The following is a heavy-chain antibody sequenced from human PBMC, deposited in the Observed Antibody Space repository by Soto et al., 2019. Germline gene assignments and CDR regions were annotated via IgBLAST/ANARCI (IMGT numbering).Heavy chain of an antibody. Sequence: GSSVQVSCTASGYPFTANYMHWVRQTPGQGLEWMGQINPNSGDTKYAQQFQGRVTMTRDTSISTAYMELSSLTSDDTAVYYRATLHLVAVPHVATTGGSDVWGQGSLVTV. CDR3: ATLHLVAVPHVATTGGSDV. J-gene: IGHJ4*02. CDR2: INPNSGDT. D-gene: IGHD2-8*02. V-gene: IGHV1-2*06. CDR1: GYPFTANY.